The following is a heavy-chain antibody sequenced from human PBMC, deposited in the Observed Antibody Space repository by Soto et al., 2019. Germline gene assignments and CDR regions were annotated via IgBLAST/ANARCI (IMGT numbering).Heavy chain of an antibody. J-gene: IGHJ5*02. CDR2: TYYRSKWYN. D-gene: IGHD1-26*01. Sequence: KQSQTLSLTCAISGDSVSSNSAAWNWIRQSPSRGLEWLGRTYYRSKWYNDYAVSVKSRITINPDTSKNQFSLQMNSVTPEDTAVYSCARALSIVGANWFDPWGQGTLVTVSS. CDR1: GDSVSSNSAA. V-gene: IGHV6-1*01. CDR3: ARALSIVGANWFDP.